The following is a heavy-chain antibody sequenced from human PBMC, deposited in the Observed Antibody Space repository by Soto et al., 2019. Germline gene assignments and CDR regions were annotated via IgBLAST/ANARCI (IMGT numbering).Heavy chain of an antibody. J-gene: IGHJ4*02. Sequence: QVQLQESGPGLVKPSQTLSLTCTVSGGSISSGDYYWSWIRQPPGKGLEWIGYIFYSGSTYYNPSLKSRVTISVDTSKNQFSLKLSSVTAADTAVYYCACLDSSGYSPFDYWGQGTLVTVSS. D-gene: IGHD3-22*01. CDR1: GGSISSGDYY. CDR3: ACLDSSGYSPFDY. CDR2: IFYSGST. V-gene: IGHV4-30-4*01.